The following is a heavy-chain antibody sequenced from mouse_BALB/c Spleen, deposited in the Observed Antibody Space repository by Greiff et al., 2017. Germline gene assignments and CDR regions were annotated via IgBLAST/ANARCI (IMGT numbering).Heavy chain of an antibody. V-gene: IGHV14-4*02. CDR1: GFNIKDYY. Sequence: EVQLQESGAELVRSGASVKLSCTASGFNIKDYYMHWVKQRPEQGLEWIGWIDPENGDTEYAPKFQGKATMTADTSSNTAYLQLSSLTSEDTAVYYCNAFGAGPYYYAMDYWGQGTSVTVSS. CDR3: NAFGAGPYYYAMDY. J-gene: IGHJ4*01. CDR2: IDPENGDT.